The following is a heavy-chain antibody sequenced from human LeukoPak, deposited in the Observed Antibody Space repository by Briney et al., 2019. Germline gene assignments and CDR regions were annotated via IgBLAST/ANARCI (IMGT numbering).Heavy chain of an antibody. J-gene: IGHJ4*02. CDR3: ARKDGDY. CDR1: GASITSFH. CDR2: IYSSGGT. V-gene: IGHV4-4*07. Sequence: PSETLSLTCTVSGASITSFHWTWIRQPAGKGLEWIGLIYSSGGTIYNPSLQSRVAMSVDMTKNQLSLKLSSVTAADTAMYYCARKDGDYWGQGTLVTVSS. D-gene: IGHD6-6*01.